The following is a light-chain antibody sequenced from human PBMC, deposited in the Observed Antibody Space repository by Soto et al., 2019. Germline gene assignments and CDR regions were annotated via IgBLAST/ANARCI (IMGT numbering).Light chain of an antibody. CDR2: TDD. CDR1: HSNVGVNA. CDR3: ASWDDDLNGPI. Sequence: QSVLTQPPSASGTPGQRVVISCSGSHSNVGVNAISWYQHLPGTAPRLLIHTDDQRPSGIPDRFSGSHSGTSASLAISRLQSEDEGHYYCASWDDDLNGPIFGGGTKLTVL. V-gene: IGLV1-44*01. J-gene: IGLJ2*01.